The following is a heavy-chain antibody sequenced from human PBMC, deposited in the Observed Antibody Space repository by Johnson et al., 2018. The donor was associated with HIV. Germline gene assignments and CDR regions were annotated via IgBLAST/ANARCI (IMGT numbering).Heavy chain of an antibody. CDR2: ISSSGSTI. Sequence: QVQLVESGGGVVQPGGSLRLSCAASGFTFSDYYMSWIRQTPGKGLEWVSYISSSGSTIYYADSVKGRFTISRDNAKNSLYLQVNSLRAEDTAVYYCARDDRIVGASMGAFDIWGQGTMVTVSS. V-gene: IGHV3-11*04. D-gene: IGHD1-26*01. CDR1: GFTFSDYY. J-gene: IGHJ3*02. CDR3: ARDDRIVGASMGAFDI.